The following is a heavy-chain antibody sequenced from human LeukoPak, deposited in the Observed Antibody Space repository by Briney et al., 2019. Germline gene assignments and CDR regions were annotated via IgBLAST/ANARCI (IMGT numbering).Heavy chain of an antibody. J-gene: IGHJ3*02. CDR2: ISGSGGST. D-gene: IGHD3-22*01. V-gene: IGHV3-23*01. Sequence: GSLRLSCAASGFTFSSYAMSWVRQAPGKGLEWVSAISGSGGSTYYADSVKGRFTISRDNSKNTLYLQMNSLRAEDTAVYYCAKDLRVRYYDSSGGAFDIWGQGTMVTVSS. CDR3: AKDLRVRYYDSSGGAFDI. CDR1: GFTFSSYA.